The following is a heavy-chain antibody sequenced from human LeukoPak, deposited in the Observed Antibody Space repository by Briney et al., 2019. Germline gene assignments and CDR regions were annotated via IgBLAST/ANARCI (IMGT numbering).Heavy chain of an antibody. CDR1: GGSFSGYY. V-gene: IGHV4-34*01. J-gene: IGHJ6*02. CDR2: INHSGST. CDR3: ARLAGYSSSWALIYYFYGMDV. D-gene: IGHD6-13*01. Sequence: SETLSLTCAVYGGSFSGYYWSWIRQPPGKGLEWNGEINHSGSTNYNPSLKSRVTISVDTSKNQFSLKLSSVTAADTAVYYCARLAGYSSSWALIYYFYGMDVWGQGTTVTVSS.